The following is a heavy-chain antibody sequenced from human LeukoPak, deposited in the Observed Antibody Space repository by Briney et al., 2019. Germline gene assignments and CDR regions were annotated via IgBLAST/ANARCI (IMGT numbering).Heavy chain of an antibody. J-gene: IGHJ4*02. Sequence: SETLSLTCTVSGGSLSSYYWSWIRQPPGKGLEWIGYIYYSGSTNYNPSLKSRVTISVDTSKNQFSLKLSSVTAADTAVYYCARHSGYDGRYDYWGQGTPVTVSS. D-gene: IGHD5-12*01. CDR2: IYYSGST. CDR3: ARHSGYDGRYDY. V-gene: IGHV4-59*08. CDR1: GGSLSSYY.